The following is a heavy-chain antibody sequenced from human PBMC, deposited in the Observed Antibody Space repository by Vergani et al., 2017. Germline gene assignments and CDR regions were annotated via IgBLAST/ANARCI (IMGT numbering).Heavy chain of an antibody. V-gene: IGHV3-7*03. CDR3: TKGSRGYTGYFFDY. D-gene: IGHD5-12*01. CDR1: GFTLSSYW. CDR2: IKQDGSEK. J-gene: IGHJ4*02. Sequence: EVQLVESGGGLVQPGGSLRLSCAASGFTLSSYWMSWVRQAPGKGLEWVANIKQDGSEKYYVDSVKGRFTISRDNAKNSLYLQVNSLRADDTAVYYCTKGSRGYTGYFFDYWGQGTLATVSS.